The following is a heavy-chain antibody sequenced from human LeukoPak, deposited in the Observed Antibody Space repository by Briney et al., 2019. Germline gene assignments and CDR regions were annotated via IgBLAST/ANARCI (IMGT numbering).Heavy chain of an antibody. Sequence: PSETLSLTCTVSGYSINSVYYWGWIRQPPEKGLEWIGSIHHSGTTYYNPSLKSRVTISMDTSRNQSSLKLTSVTAADTALYYCARPPTRGYAYGRSDFDSWGQGTLVTVSS. J-gene: IGHJ4*02. CDR3: ARPPTRGYAYGRSDFDS. CDR2: IHHSGTT. V-gene: IGHV4-38-2*02. D-gene: IGHD5-18*01. CDR1: GYSINSVYY.